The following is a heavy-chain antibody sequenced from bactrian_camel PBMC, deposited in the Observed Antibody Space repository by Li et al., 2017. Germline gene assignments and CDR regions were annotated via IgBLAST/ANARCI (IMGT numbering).Heavy chain of an antibody. J-gene: IGHJ4*01. V-gene: IGHV3S53*01. CDR3: AALKSAGPQFRGPGLDPRLYTL. CDR1: SLSYSTNC. CDR2: IDSRENS. D-gene: IGHD1*01. Sequence: VQLVESGGGSVQAGGSLTLSCAASSLSYSTNCMGWFRQRPGGIHEGIAAIDSRENSYYADSVKGRFTISKDNAKSTLYLQMNNLQPEDTAEYYCAALKSAGPQFRGPGLDPRLYTLWGKGTQVTVS.